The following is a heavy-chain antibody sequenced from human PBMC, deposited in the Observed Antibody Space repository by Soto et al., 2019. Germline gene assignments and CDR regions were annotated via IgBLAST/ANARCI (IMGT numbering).Heavy chain of an antibody. CDR3: ATTTVTTSYDGMDV. CDR1: GFTFSSYG. CDR2: ISYDGSNK. V-gene: IGHV3-30*03. J-gene: IGHJ6*02. Sequence: QVQLVESGGGVVQPGRSLRLSCAASGFTFSSYGMHWVRQAPGKGLEWVAVISYDGSNKYYADSVKGRFTISRDNSKNALYLTMNSLRAEDTAVYYCATTTVTTSYDGMDVRGQGTTVTVS. D-gene: IGHD4-17*01.